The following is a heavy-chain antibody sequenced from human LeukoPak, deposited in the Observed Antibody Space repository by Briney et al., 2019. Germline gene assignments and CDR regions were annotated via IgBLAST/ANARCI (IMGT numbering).Heavy chain of an antibody. V-gene: IGHV6-1*01. D-gene: IGHD3-9*01. Sequence: SQTLSLTYALSGGSVPSNSAAWIWIRQSTSRGLEWLGSTYYRSKWYNDFAVCVKSRITINADTPKNQFSLQLNSVPHEDTAVYYCARSRYYDIFTGPMGLDYWGQGTLVTVSS. CDR1: GGSVPSNSAA. J-gene: IGHJ4*02. CDR3: ARSRYYDIFTGPMGLDY. CDR2: TYYRSKWYN.